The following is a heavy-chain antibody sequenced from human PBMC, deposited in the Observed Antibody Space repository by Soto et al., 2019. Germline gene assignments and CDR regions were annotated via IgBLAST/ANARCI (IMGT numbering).Heavy chain of an antibody. CDR3: ARDLDTATYFDY. J-gene: IGHJ4*01. CDR2: IHYSGSS. CDR1: GGSISSGSYC. V-gene: IGHV4-30-4*01. Sequence: LSLTCTVSGGSISSGSYCWSWIRQPPGKGLEWIGFIHYSGSSYYNPSLKSRVTISVDTSKNQFSLKLDSVTAADTAVYYCARDLDTATYFDYWGHGTLVTVSS. D-gene: IGHD5-18*01.